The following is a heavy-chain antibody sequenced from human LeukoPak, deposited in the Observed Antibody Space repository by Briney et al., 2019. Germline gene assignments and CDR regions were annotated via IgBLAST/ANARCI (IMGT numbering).Heavy chain of an antibody. Sequence: SETLSLTCAVYGGSFSGYYWSWIRQPPGKGLEWIGEINHSGSTNYNPSLKSRVTISVDTSKNQFSLKLSSVTAADTAVYYCARGPRLGMIVVVPKLTDVWGKGTTVTVSS. CDR2: INHSGST. CDR3: ARGPRLGMIVVVPKLTDV. J-gene: IGHJ6*04. CDR1: GGSFSGYY. V-gene: IGHV4-34*01. D-gene: IGHD3-22*01.